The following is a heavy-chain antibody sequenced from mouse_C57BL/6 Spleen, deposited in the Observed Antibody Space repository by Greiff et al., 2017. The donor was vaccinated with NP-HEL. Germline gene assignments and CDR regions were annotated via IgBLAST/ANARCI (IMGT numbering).Heavy chain of an antibody. CDR3: ARGDSSGSAWFAY. CDR1: GYTFTSYW. V-gene: IGHV1-55*01. J-gene: IGHJ3*01. Sequence: VQLQQPGAELVKPGASVKMSCKASGYTFTSYWLTWVKQRPGQGLEWLGDIYPGSGSTNYNEKFKSKATLTVDTSSSTAYMQLSSLTSEDSAVYYCARGDSSGSAWFAYWGQGTLVTVSA. D-gene: IGHD3-2*02. CDR2: IYPGSGST.